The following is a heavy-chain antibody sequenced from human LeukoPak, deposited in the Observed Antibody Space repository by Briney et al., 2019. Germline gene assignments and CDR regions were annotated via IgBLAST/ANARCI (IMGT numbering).Heavy chain of an antibody. CDR3: ARDRQGRNDY. CDR1: GGSISSGSYY. CDR2: IYTSGST. V-gene: IGHV4-61*02. J-gene: IGHJ4*02. Sequence: PSQTLSLTCTASGGSISSGSYYWSWIRQPAGKGLEWIGRIYTSGSTNYNPSLKSRVTISVDTSKNQFSLKLSSVTAADTAVYYCARDRQGRNDYWGQGTLVTVSS.